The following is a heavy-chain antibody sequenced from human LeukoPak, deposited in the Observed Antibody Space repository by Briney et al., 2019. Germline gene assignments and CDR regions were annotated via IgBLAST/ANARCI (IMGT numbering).Heavy chain of an antibody. Sequence: GGSLRLSCAASGFTLSSYSMNWVRQAPGKGLEWISYISSTSQTIYYADSVKGRFTISRDDAKNSLYLQLNSLRDEDTAVYYCARGCWGRNSCHNWFDPWGQGTLVTVSS. CDR1: GFTLSSYS. J-gene: IGHJ5*02. V-gene: IGHV3-48*02. CDR3: ARGCWGRNSCHNWFDP. CDR2: ISSTSQTI. D-gene: IGHD2-2*01.